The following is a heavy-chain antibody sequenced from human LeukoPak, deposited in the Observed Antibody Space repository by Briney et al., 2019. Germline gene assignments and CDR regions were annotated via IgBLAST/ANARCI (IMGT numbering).Heavy chain of an antibody. CDR1: GFTFSSYA. D-gene: IGHD3-10*01. V-gene: IGHV3-23*01. CDR3: AKDPFGSGSYYTSPFDY. J-gene: IGHJ4*02. CDR2: ISGSGGST. Sequence: GGSLRLSCAVSGFTFSSYAMSWVRQAPGKGLEWVSAISGSGGSTYYADSVKGRFTISRDNSKNTLYLQMNSLRAEDTAVYYCAKDPFGSGSYYTSPFDYWGQGTLVTVSS.